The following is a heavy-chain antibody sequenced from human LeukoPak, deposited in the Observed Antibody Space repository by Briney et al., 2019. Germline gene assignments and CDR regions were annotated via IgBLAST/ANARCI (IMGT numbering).Heavy chain of an antibody. D-gene: IGHD6-19*01. J-gene: IGHJ4*02. CDR2: IYYSGST. V-gene: IGHV4-59*01. Sequence: PSETLSLTCTVSGGSTSSYYWSWIRQPPGKGLEWIGYIYYSGSTNYNPSLKSRVTISVDTSKNQFSLKLSSVTAADTAVYYCARAGYSSGWTKVDYWGQGTLVTVSS. CDR1: GGSTSSYY. CDR3: ARAGYSSGWTKVDY.